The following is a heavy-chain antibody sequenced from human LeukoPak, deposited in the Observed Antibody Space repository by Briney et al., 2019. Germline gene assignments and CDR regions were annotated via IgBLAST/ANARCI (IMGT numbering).Heavy chain of an antibody. CDR1: GFTFSSYA. V-gene: IGHV3-30-3*01. CDR3: ARPPKAMIVVVNPFCDY. D-gene: IGHD3-22*01. J-gene: IGHJ4*02. Sequence: GGSLRLSCAASGFTFSSYAMHWVRQAPGKGLEWVAVISYDGSNKYYADSAKGRFTISRDNSKNTLYLQMNSLRAEDTAVYYCARPPKAMIVVVNPFCDYWGQGTLVTVSS. CDR2: ISYDGSNK.